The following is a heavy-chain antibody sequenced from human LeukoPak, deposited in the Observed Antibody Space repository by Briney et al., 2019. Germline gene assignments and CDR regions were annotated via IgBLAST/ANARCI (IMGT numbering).Heavy chain of an antibody. CDR3: ARDGSTVRAFDY. CDR1: GFTFSDYY. CDR2: ISSSGSTI. V-gene: IGHV3-11*04. J-gene: IGHJ4*02. D-gene: IGHD4-17*01. Sequence: QAGGSLRLSCAASGFTFSDYYMSWIRQAPGKGLEWVSYISSSGSTIYYADSVKGRFTISRDNAKNSLYLQMNSLRAEDTAVYYCARDGSTVRAFDYWGQGTLVTVSS.